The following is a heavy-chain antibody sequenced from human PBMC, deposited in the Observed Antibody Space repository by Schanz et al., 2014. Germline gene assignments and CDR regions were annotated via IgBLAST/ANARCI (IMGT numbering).Heavy chain of an antibody. CDR1: GFTFSSYS. V-gene: IGHV3-21*06. J-gene: IGHJ6*02. Sequence: EVQLVESGGGLVKPGGSLRLSCAASGFTFSSYSMNWVRQAPGKGLEWVSSISSSSSYIYYADSVKGRFTISRDNAKNSMYLHMKSLRGEDTAVYYCARDTSYGMDVWGQGTTVTVSS. CDR2: ISSSSSYI. CDR3: ARDTSYGMDV.